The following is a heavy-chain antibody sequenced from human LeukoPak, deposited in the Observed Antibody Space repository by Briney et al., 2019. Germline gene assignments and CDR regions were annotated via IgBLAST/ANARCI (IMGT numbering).Heavy chain of an antibody. D-gene: IGHD1-26*01. V-gene: IGHV4-38-2*01. CDR2: IYHSGST. CDR3: AIRSYRAFDI. J-gene: IGHJ3*02. CDR1: GYSISSGYY. Sequence: PSETLSLTCAVSGYSISSGYYWGWIRQPPGKGLEWIGSIYHSGSTYYNPSLKSRVTISVDTSKNQFSLKLSSVTVADTAVYYCAIRSYRAFDIWGQGTMVTVSS.